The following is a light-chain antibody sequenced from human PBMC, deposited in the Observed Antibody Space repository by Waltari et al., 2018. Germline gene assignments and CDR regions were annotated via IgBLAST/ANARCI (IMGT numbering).Light chain of an antibody. Sequence: QSALTQPASVSGSPGQSLTISCPGTSSDVGSYNLVSWYQQHPGKAPKLMIYEVNKRPSGVSNRFSGSKSGNTASLTISGLQAEDEADYYCCSYAGSSTLIFGGGTKLTVL. CDR1: SSDVGSYNL. CDR2: EVN. V-gene: IGLV2-23*02. J-gene: IGLJ2*01. CDR3: CSYAGSSTLI.